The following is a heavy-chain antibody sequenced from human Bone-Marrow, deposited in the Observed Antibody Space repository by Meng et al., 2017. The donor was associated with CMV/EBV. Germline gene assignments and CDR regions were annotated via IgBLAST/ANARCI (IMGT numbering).Heavy chain of an antibody. J-gene: IGHJ5*02. CDR1: PFSSYT. Sequence: PFSSYTICLLRLAPGQGLEWMGTIIPILGIANYAQKFQGRVTITADKSTSTAYMELSSLRSEDTAVYYCASNDVDTAMVSTGWFDPWGQGTLVTVSS. V-gene: IGHV1-69*02. CDR3: ASNDVDTAMVSTGWFDP. CDR2: IIPILGIA. D-gene: IGHD5-18*01.